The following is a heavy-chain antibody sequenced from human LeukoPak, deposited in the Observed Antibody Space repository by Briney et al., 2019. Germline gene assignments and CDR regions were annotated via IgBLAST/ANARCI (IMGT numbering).Heavy chain of an antibody. J-gene: IGHJ4*02. D-gene: IGHD1-26*01. Sequence: PGRSLRLSCAASGFTFYDYAMHWVRQAPGKGLEWVSGISWNSGSIGYADSVKGRFTISRDNAKNSLYLQMNSLRAEDTALYYCAKDMEWELTYYFDYWGQGTLVTVSS. CDR3: AKDMEWELTYYFDY. V-gene: IGHV3-9*01. CDR1: GFTFYDYA. CDR2: ISWNSGSI.